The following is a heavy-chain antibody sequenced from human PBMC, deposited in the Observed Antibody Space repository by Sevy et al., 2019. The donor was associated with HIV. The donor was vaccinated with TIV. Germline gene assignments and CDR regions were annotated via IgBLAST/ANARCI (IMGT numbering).Heavy chain of an antibody. D-gene: IGHD6-19*01. CDR3: ARPGSGWFEFDS. J-gene: IGHJ4*02. CDR2: ISYDGRNK. Sequence: GGSLRLSCAVSGIIFTTSGMHWVRQAPGKGLEWVAVISYDGRNKFYGDSVKGRFTISRDNSKNILFLQMNSLRAEDTSVYYCARPGSGWFEFDSWGQGTLVTVSS. CDR1: GIIFTTSG. V-gene: IGHV3-30*03.